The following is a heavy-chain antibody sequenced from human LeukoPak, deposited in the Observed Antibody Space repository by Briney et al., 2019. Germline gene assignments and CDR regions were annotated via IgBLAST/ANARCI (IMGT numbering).Heavy chain of an antibody. CDR1: GFTVSSNY. CDR2: IKRDGSEK. J-gene: IGHJ4*02. Sequence: GGSLRLSCAASGFTVSSNYMTWVRQAPGKGLEWVANIKRDGSEKYYGDSVKGRFTVSRGNAMNSLYLQMTSLRAEDTAVYYCARDKEAAVDFWSGYYPLWGQGTLVIVSS. D-gene: IGHD3-3*01. V-gene: IGHV3-7*01. CDR3: ARDKEAAVDFWSGYYPL.